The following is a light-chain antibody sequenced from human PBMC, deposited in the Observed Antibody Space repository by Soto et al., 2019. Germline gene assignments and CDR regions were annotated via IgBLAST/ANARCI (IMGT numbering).Light chain of an antibody. Sequence: QSVLTQPASVSGSPGQPITISRAGTSSDIGSYNYVSWYQQHPGKAPKLLIYDVSSRPSGVSVVSHRFSGSKSGNTASLTISGLQAEDEADYYCSSYTSTSSYVFGTGTKVTVL. J-gene: IGLJ1*01. V-gene: IGLV2-14*01. CDR2: DVS. CDR1: SSDIGSYNY. CDR3: SSYTSTSSYV.